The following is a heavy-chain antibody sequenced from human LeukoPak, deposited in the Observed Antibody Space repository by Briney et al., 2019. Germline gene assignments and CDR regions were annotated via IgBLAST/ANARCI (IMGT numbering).Heavy chain of an antibody. CDR3: AKDKRRGIYGGNGGMDV. CDR1: GFTFSSYA. J-gene: IGHJ6*02. CDR2: ISGSGGSI. V-gene: IGHV3-23*01. D-gene: IGHD4-23*01. Sequence: GGSLRLSCAASGFTFSSYAMSWVRQAPGKGLEWVSAISGSGGSIGYADSVKGRFTISRDNAKNSLYLQMNSLRAEDTALYYCAKDKRRGIYGGNGGMDVWGQGTTVTVSS.